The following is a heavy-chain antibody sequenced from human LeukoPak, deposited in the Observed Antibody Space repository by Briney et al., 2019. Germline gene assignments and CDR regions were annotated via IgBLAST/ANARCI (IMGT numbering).Heavy chain of an antibody. J-gene: IGHJ4*02. Sequence: WGSLRLSCTASGFTFSDYGMHWVRQPPGKGLEWVTIIWYDGSNKTYEDSVKGRFTISRDNSKNTLYLQMNSLRAEDTAVYYCARGVDYYENSGTIDYWGQGTLVTVSS. CDR3: ARGVDYYENSGTIDY. D-gene: IGHD3-22*01. CDR2: IWYDGSNK. V-gene: IGHV3-33*01. CDR1: GFTFSDYG.